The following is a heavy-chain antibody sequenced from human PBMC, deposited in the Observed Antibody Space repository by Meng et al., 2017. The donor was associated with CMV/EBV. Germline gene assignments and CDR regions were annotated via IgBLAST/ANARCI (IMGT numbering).Heavy chain of an antibody. Sequence: SCTVSGGSISSYYWSWIRQPPGKGLEWIGYIYYSGSTNYNPSLKSRVTISVDTSKNQFSLKLSSVTAADTAVYYCARNKARSSSSWYHFDYWGQGTLVTVSS. CDR1: GGSISSYY. CDR3: ARNKARSSSSWYHFDY. J-gene: IGHJ4*02. D-gene: IGHD6-13*01. V-gene: IGHV4-59*01. CDR2: IYYSGST.